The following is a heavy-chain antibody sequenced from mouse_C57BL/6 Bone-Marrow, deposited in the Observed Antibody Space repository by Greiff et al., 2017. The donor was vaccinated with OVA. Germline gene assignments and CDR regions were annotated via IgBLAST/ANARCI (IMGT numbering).Heavy chain of an antibody. CDR3: ARGSYGNSRDYYAMDY. Sequence: VQLQQSGAELVMPGASVKLSCKASGYTFTSYWMHWVKQRPGQGLEWIGEIDPSDSYTNYNQKFKGKSTLTVDKSSSTAYMQLSSVTSEDSAVYDGARGSYGNSRDYYAMDYWGQGTSVTVSS. V-gene: IGHV1-69*01. CDR2: IDPSDSYT. CDR1: GYTFTSYW. J-gene: IGHJ4*01. D-gene: IGHD2-1*01.